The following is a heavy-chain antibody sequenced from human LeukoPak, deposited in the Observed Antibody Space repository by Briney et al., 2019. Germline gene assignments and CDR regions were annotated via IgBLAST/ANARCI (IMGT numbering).Heavy chain of an antibody. CDR3: ARASGYYYDSSGY. J-gene: IGHJ4*02. D-gene: IGHD3-22*01. CDR2: MNPNSGNT. CDR1: GYTFASCD. Sequence: ASVKVSCTASGYTFASCDINWARQASGQGLEWMGWMNPNSGNTGYAQKFQGRVTMTRNTSISTAYMELSSLRSEDTAVYYCARASGYYYDSSGYWGQGTLVTVSS. V-gene: IGHV1-8*01.